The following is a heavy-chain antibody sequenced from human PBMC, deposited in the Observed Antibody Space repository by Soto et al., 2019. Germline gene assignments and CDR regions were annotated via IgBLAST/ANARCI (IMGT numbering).Heavy chain of an antibody. J-gene: IGHJ6*02. CDR3: AKDQGRVTYHDFWSGYYALDYYYGMDV. Sequence: VGSLRLSCAASGFTFSSHAMSWVRQAPVTVLEWVSAISGSGGSTYYADSVKVRFTISRDNSKNTLYLQMNSLRAEDTAVYYCAKDQGRVTYHDFWSGYYALDYYYGMDVWGQGTTVTVSS. CDR2: ISGSGGST. V-gene: IGHV3-23*01. D-gene: IGHD3-3*01. CDR1: GFTFSSHA.